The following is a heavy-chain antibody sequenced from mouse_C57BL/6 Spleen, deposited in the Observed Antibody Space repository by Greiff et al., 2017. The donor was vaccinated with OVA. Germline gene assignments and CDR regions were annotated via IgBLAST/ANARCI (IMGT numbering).Heavy chain of an antibody. Sequence: QVQLKQSGPGLVQPSQSLSITCTVSGFSLTSYGVHWVRQSPGKGLEWLGVIWSGGSTDYNAAFISRLSISKDNSKSQVFFKMNSLQADDPAIYYCARTHYGSSYLWYFDVWGTGTTVTVSS. CDR3: ARTHYGSSYLWYFDV. D-gene: IGHD1-1*01. CDR2: IWSGGST. V-gene: IGHV2-2*01. CDR1: GFSLTSYG. J-gene: IGHJ1*03.